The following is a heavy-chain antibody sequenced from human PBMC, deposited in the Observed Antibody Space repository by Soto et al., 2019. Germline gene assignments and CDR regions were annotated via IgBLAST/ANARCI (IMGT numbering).Heavy chain of an antibody. CDR2: TYQRSKWYN. CDR1: GDSVSNNNAA. J-gene: IGHJ4*02. V-gene: IGHV6-1*01. CDR3: AREAVAEPRYSSTYYFDS. D-gene: IGHD3-16*02. Sequence: SQTLSLTCAISGDSVSNNNAAWNWIRQSPSRGLEWLGRTYQRSKWYNDYAVSVKGRVTINADTSKNQFSLHLNSVTPEDTAVYYCAREAVAEPRYSSTYYFDSWGQGTLVTVSS.